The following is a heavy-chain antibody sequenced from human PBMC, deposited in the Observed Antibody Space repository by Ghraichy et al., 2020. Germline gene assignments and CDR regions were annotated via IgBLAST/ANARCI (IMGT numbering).Heavy chain of an antibody. CDR2: IKQDGSEK. J-gene: IGHJ3*02. Sequence: GGSLRLSCAASGFTFSSYWMSWVRQAPGKGLEWVANIKQDGSEKYYVDSLKGRFTISRDNAKNSLYLQMNSLRAEDTAVYYCARHAVRGAFDIWGQGTMVTVSS. D-gene: IGHD2-2*01. V-gene: IGHV3-7*01. CDR1: GFTFSSYW. CDR3: ARHAVRGAFDI.